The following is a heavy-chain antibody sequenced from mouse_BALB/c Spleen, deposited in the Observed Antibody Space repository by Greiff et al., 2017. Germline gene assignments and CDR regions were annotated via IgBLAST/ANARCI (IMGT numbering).Heavy chain of an antibody. CDR1: GYTFTSYW. J-gene: IGHJ2*01. D-gene: IGHD2-4*01. Sequence: QVQLQQSGAELAKPGASVKMSCKASGYTFTSYWMHWVKQRPGQGLEWIGYINPSTGYTEYNQKFKDKATLTADKSSSTAYMQLSSLTSEDSAVYYCARGGMIKDYWGQGTTLTVSS. CDR3: ARGGMIKDY. V-gene: IGHV1-7*01. CDR2: INPSTGYT.